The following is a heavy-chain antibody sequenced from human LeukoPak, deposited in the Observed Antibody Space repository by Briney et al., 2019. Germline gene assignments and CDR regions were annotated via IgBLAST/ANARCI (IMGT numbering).Heavy chain of an antibody. CDR1: GYTFTSYY. D-gene: IGHD6-13*01. Sequence: ASVKVSCKASGYTFTSYYMHWVRQAPGQGLEWMGWINPNSGGTNYAQKFQGRVTMTRDTSISTAYMELSRLRSDDTAVYYCARAPGRGVAAAGTGLYWGQGTLVTVSS. CDR3: ARAPGRGVAAAGTGLY. J-gene: IGHJ4*02. CDR2: INPNSGGT. V-gene: IGHV1-2*02.